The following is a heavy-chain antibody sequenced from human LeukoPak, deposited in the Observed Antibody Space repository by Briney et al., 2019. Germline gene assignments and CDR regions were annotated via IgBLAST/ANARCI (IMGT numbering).Heavy chain of an antibody. CDR2: INHSGST. CDR3: ARTRAFDI. CDR1: GASFSGYY. Sequence: PSETLSLTCAVYGASFSGYYWSWIRQPPGKGLEWIGEINHSGSTNYNPSLKSRVTISVDTSKNQFTLKLSSATAADTAVYYCARTRAFDIWGQGTMVTVSS. V-gene: IGHV4-34*01. J-gene: IGHJ3*02.